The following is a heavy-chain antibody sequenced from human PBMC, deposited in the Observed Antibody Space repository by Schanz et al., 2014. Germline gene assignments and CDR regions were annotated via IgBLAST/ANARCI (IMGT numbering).Heavy chain of an antibody. V-gene: IGHV3-74*02. CDR2: INGDGSNT. CDR3: ARPALWFGDNCFDP. J-gene: IGHJ5*02. D-gene: IGHD3-10*01. Sequence: EVQLLESGGGLVQPGGSLRLSCAASGFTFSSYAMSWVRQAPGKGLEWVSRINGDGSNTNYADSVKGRFTISRDNAKNTLYLQMNSLSAEDTAVYYCARPALWFGDNCFDPWGQGTLVTVSS. CDR1: GFTFSSYA.